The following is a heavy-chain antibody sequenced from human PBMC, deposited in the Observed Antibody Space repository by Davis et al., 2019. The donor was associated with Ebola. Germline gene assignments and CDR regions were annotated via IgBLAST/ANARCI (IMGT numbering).Heavy chain of an antibody. CDR1: GGPFSGHY. D-gene: IGHD2-21*02. CDR2: IDYSGST. V-gene: IGHV4-34*01. J-gene: IGHJ3*02. Sequence: SETLSLTCAVSGGPFSGHYWSWIRQSPGRGLEWIGEIDYSGSTTYNPSLESRVSMSVDTSKNQLSLKLRSVTAADTAVYYCARGHPLLRSGLDAFDIWGQGTMVTVSS. CDR3: ARGHPLLRSGLDAFDI.